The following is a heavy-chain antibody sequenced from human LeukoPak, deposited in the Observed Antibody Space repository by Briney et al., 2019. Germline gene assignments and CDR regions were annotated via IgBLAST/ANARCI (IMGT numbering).Heavy chain of an antibody. D-gene: IGHD6-19*01. CDR3: ARAGYSSGWYYFDY. CDR1: GYSFNSQG. V-gene: IGHV1-46*02. Sequence: ASVKVSCKASGYSFNSQGMNWVRQAPGQGLEWMGIINPSGGSTSYAQKFQGRVTMTRDTSTSTVYMELSSLRSEDTAVYYCARAGYSSGWYYFDYWGQGTLVTVSS. J-gene: IGHJ4*02. CDR2: INPSGGST.